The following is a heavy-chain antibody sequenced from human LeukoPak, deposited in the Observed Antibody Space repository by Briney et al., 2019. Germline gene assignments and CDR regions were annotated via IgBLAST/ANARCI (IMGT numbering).Heavy chain of an antibody. D-gene: IGHD2-2*01. CDR2: IYHSGST. CDR1: GYSISSGHY. Sequence: SETLSLTCAVSGYSISSGHYWGWIRQPPGKGLEWIGSIYHSGSTYYNPSLKSRVTISVDTSKNQFSLKLSSVTAADTAVYYCARVLGYQLLSAPPDAFDIWGQGTMVTVSS. V-gene: IGHV4-38-2*01. J-gene: IGHJ3*02. CDR3: ARVLGYQLLSAPPDAFDI.